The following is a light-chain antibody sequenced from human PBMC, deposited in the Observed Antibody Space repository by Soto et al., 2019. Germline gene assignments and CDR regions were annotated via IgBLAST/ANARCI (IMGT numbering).Light chain of an antibody. J-gene: IGLJ1*01. Sequence: QSVLTQPPSASGTPGQRVTISCSGSSSNIGRYTVNWFQQLPGTAPKLLIYTDNQRPSGVPDRCSGSKSGTSASLAISGLQSEDEADYYCAAWDDSLNAYVFGTGTKLTVL. CDR2: TDN. V-gene: IGLV1-44*01. CDR1: SSNIGRYT. CDR3: AAWDDSLNAYV.